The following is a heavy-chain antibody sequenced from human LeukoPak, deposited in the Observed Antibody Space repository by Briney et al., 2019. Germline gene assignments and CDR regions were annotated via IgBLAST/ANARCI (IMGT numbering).Heavy chain of an antibody. CDR2: ISGSGGST. V-gene: IGHV3-23*01. J-gene: IGHJ4*02. CDR1: GFTFSSYA. D-gene: IGHD2-2*01. CDR3: AKARRVVPADIREKYFDY. Sequence: GGSLRLSCAASGFTFSSYAMSWVRQAPGKGLEWVSAISGSGGSTYYADSVKGRFTISRDNSKNTLYLQMNSLRAEDTAVYYFAKARRVVPADIREKYFDYWGQGTLVTVSS.